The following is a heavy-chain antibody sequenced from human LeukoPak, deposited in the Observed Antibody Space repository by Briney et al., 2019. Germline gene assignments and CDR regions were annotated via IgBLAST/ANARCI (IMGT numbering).Heavy chain of an antibody. CDR1: GFTFSSYA. J-gene: IGHJ4*02. V-gene: IGHV3-23*01. CDR3: AKDPASRRYFDY. D-gene: IGHD6-6*01. CDR2: ISGSGGST. Sequence: GGSLRLSCAASGFTFSSYAMSWVRQAPGKGLEWVSAISGSGGSTYYADSVKGRFTISRDNSMNTLYLQMNSLRAEDTAVYYCAKDPASRRYFDYWGQGTLVTVSS.